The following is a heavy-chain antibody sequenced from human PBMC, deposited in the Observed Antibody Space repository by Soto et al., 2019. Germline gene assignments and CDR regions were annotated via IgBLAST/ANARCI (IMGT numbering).Heavy chain of an antibody. D-gene: IGHD2-21*02. CDR3: VSQSDWPDH. Sequence: AGSVRLSCAASGFTFSSYEINWVRQAQGQGLEWVSYISSRGTTIYYADSVKGRFTNLRDNAKNSLFLLINSLGAEDTAIDYCVSQSDWPDHWGQGTPVTGPS. J-gene: IGHJ4*01. CDR2: ISSRGTTI. V-gene: IGHV3-48*03. CDR1: GFTFSSYE.